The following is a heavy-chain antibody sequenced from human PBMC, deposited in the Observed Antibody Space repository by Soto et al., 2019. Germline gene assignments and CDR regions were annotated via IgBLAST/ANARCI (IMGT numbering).Heavy chain of an antibody. J-gene: IGHJ3*02. Sequence: QVQLVQSGAEVKKPGASVKISCEASGYSFTSQYVHWVRQAPGQGLEWMGIINPNGGSTTYAQKFQGRATMTRETSTSKGYMELSSLTSGDTAVYYCGKEQGLRPGGGGTEPLDIWGQGTMVTVAS. CDR2: INPNGGST. D-gene: IGHD5-12*01. V-gene: IGHV1-46*03. CDR1: GYSFTSQY. CDR3: GKEQGLRPGGGGTEPLDI.